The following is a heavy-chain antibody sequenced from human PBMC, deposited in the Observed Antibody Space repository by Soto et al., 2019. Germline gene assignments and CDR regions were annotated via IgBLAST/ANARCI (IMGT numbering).Heavy chain of an antibody. D-gene: IGHD6-19*01. CDR1: GFPFGENA. V-gene: IGHV3-23*01. CDR3: AKEDTSSGSLDY. CDR2: ISDSGATT. J-gene: IGHJ4*02. Sequence: SLRLSCAASGFPFGENAMSWVRQAPGKGLEWVSGISDSGATTYYADSVRGRFTISRDNSKNTLYLQMKSLRAEDSASYYCAKEDTSSGSLDYWGQGALVTVSS.